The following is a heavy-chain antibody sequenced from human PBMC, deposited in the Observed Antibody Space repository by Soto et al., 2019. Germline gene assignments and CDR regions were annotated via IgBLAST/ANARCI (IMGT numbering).Heavy chain of an antibody. D-gene: IGHD6-6*01. Sequence: EVQLVESGGGLVQPGRSLRLSCAASGFTFDDYAMHWVRQAPGKGLEWVSYISWNSGALGYADSVKGRFTISRDNAKNSLYLQMNSLRAEDTALYYCAKAPGYSTSDGYMDVWGKGPTVTVSS. CDR3: AKAPGYSTSDGYMDV. CDR2: ISWNSGAL. V-gene: IGHV3-9*01. CDR1: GFTFDDYA. J-gene: IGHJ6*03.